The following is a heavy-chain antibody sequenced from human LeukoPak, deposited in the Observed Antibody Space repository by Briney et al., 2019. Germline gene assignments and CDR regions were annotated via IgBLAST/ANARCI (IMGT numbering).Heavy chain of an antibody. J-gene: IGHJ4*02. V-gene: IGHV3-49*04. D-gene: IGHD2-2*01. CDR1: GFTFGDYG. Sequence: PGGSLRLSCTASGFTFGDYGMSWVRQAPGKGLEWVAFIQSRSYGGTTQYAASVKGRFTISRDDSKSIAFLQMNSLKPEDTAVYYCTASDHLYCSSISCHFDYWGQGTLVTVSS. CDR3: TASDHLYCSSISCHFDY. CDR2: IQSRSYGGTT.